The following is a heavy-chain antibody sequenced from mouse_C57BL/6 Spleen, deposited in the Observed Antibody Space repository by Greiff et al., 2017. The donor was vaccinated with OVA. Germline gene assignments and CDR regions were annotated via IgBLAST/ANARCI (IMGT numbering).Heavy chain of an antibody. J-gene: IGHJ3*01. Sequence: VKLMESGAELVKPGASVKLSCKASGYTFTEYTIHWVKQRSGQGLEWIGWFYPGSGSIKYNEKFKDKATLTADKSSSTVYMELSRLTSEDSAVYFCARHDLYYYGSSYAWFAYWGQGTLVTVSA. V-gene: IGHV1-62-2*01. CDR3: ARHDLYYYGSSYAWFAY. CDR1: GYTFTEYT. CDR2: FYPGSGSI. D-gene: IGHD1-1*01.